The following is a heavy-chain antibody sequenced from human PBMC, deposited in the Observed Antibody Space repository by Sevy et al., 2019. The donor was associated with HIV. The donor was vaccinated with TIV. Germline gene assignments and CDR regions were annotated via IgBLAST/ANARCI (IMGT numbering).Heavy chain of an antibody. CDR2: IKQDGSEK. Sequence: GGSLRLSCAASGFTFSSYWMSWVRQAPGKGLEWVANIKQDGSEKYYVDSVKGRFTMSRDNAKNSLYLQMTSVRAEDTAVYYCATEGYSSEWFDAWGQGTLVTVSS. CDR3: ATEGYSSEWFDA. J-gene: IGHJ5*02. V-gene: IGHV3-7*01. D-gene: IGHD5-18*01. CDR1: GFTFSSYW.